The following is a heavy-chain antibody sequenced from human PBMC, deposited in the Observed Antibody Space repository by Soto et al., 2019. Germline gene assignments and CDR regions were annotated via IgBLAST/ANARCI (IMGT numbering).Heavy chain of an antibody. CDR1: GFTFSNYW. V-gene: IGHV3-7*04. D-gene: IGHD7-27*01. CDR2: IKQDGSQQ. J-gene: IGHJ4*02. CDR3: ARDVSGGQGALGY. Sequence: EVQLVESGGDLVQPGGSLRLSCAASGFTFSNYWMTWVRQAPGKGLEWVANIKQDGSQQYYMESVRGRFSISRDNANNSLYLQMHYLRADDTAVYYCARDVSGGQGALGYWGQGTLVTVSS.